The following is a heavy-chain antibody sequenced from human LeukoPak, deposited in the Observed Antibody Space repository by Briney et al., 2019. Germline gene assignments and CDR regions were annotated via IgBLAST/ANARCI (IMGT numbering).Heavy chain of an antibody. Sequence: GESLKISCKGSGYSFTSYWIGWVRQMPGKGLEWMGIIYPGDSDTRYSPSFQGQVTISADKSISTAYLQWSSLKASDTAMYYCARVKQGDNWNAPQCDAFDIWGQGTMVTVSS. CDR2: IYPGDSDT. D-gene: IGHD1-1*01. CDR3: ARVKQGDNWNAPQCDAFDI. J-gene: IGHJ3*02. CDR1: GYSFTSYW. V-gene: IGHV5-51*01.